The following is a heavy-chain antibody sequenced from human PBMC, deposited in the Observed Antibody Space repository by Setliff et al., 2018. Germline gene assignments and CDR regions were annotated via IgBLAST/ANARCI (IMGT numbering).Heavy chain of an antibody. CDR3: ARDTRDKYDSSGYYLSLDS. Sequence: GASVKVSCKASGYSFTSYDINWVRLAAGQGLEWMGWVSPIDDGKPGYAQKFQGRVTITWVTSISTAYMERSTLRSEDTAVYYCARDTRDKYDSSGYYLSLDSWGQGSLVNVSS. J-gene: IGHJ4*02. V-gene: IGHV1-8*01. CDR2: VSPIDDGKP. D-gene: IGHD3-22*01. CDR1: GYSFTSYD.